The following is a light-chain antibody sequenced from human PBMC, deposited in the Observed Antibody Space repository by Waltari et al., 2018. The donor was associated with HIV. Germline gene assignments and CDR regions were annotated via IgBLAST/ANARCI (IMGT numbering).Light chain of an antibody. Sequence: QSALTQPASVSGSRGQSITISCTGTSSDVGGYDYVSWYQQHPGKAPKLMIYEVSNRPSGVSSRFSGSKSGNTASLTISGLQAEDEADYYCSSYAGSNTLVFGGGTKLTVL. V-gene: IGLV2-14*01. CDR1: SSDVGGYDY. J-gene: IGLJ2*01. CDR3: SSYAGSNTLV. CDR2: EVS.